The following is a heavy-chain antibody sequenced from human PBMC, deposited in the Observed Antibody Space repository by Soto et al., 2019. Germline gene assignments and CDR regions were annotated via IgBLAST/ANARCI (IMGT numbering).Heavy chain of an antibody. CDR1: GYIFASHA. D-gene: IGHD3-16*02. J-gene: IGHJ4*02. Sequence: QVRLVQSGAEVKKPGASVKVSCKTSGYIFASHAINWVRQASGPGLEWMGWMNPTSGNSGYAQKFQDRVTLTRDTSMNTAYMELSSLRSDDTAVYYCTRRLSRWLKSEEDPREDFDYWVQGTLVSFAS. V-gene: IGHV1-8*01. CDR3: TRRLSRWLKSEEDPREDFDY. CDR2: MNPTSGNS.